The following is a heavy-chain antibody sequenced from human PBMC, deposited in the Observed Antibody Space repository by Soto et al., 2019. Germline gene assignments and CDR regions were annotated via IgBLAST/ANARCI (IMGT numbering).Heavy chain of an antibody. J-gene: IGHJ5*01. CDR1: GFTFSRYG. D-gene: IGHD2-2*01. CDR3: ARDPSEGRVGNWFES. V-gene: IGHV3-21*06. CDR2: ISSTTSYV. Sequence: EVQLVESGGGLVKPGGSLRLSCADSGFTFSRYGMNWLRQAPGKGLAWVASISSTTSYVYYADSVKGRFSTSRDNAKNILYLEMYALRTEDTAVYYCARDPSEGRVGNWFESWGQGTLVTVSS.